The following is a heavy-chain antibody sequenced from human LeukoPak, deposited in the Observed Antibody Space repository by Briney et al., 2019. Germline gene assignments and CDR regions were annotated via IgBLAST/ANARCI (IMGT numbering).Heavy chain of an antibody. Sequence: PSETLCLTCTVSGGSISNSYWSWIRQPPGKALEWIGYIYYSGTTNYNPSLKSRVTISVDTSKNQFSLKLNSVTAADTAVYYCARGVYIAAAQYGYWGQGTLAIVSS. J-gene: IGHJ4*02. D-gene: IGHD6-13*01. CDR1: GGSISNSY. CDR2: IYYSGTT. V-gene: IGHV4-59*01. CDR3: ARGVYIAAAQYGY.